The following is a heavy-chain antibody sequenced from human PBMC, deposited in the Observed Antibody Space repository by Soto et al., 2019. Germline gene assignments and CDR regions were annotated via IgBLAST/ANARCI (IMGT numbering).Heavy chain of an antibody. CDR3: ANRDTSMVTRYYYGMDV. Sequence: XGSLRLSFAASGFLFSSYAMSWVRQAPGKGLEWVSAISGSGGSTHYADSVKGRFTISRDNSKNTLYLQMNSLRAEDTAVYYCANRDTSMVTRYYYGMDVWGQGTTVTVSS. J-gene: IGHJ6*02. CDR2: ISGSGGST. V-gene: IGHV3-23*01. CDR1: GFLFSSYA. D-gene: IGHD5-18*01.